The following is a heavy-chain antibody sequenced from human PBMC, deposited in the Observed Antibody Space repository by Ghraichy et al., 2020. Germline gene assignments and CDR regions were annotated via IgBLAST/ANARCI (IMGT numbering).Heavy chain of an antibody. V-gene: IGHV4-61*01. CDR1: GGSVSSGSYY. CDR3: ARAPPGQWLVPRANDAFDI. CDR2: IYYSGST. J-gene: IGHJ3*02. D-gene: IGHD6-19*01. Sequence: SETLSLTCTVSGGSVSSGSYYWSWIRQPPGKGLEWIGYIYYSGSTNYNPSLKSRVTISVDTSKNQFSLKLSSVTAADTAVYYCARAPPGQWLVPRANDAFDIWGQGTIVTVSS.